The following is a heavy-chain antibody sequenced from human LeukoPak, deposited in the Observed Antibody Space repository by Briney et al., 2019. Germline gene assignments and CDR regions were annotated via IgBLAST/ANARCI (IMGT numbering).Heavy chain of an antibody. CDR3: ARGGCSSVSCAFDY. J-gene: IGHJ4*02. Sequence: GGSLRLSCAASGFTFSSYGMKWVRQAPGKGLEWVSSISSSSSHIYYADSVKGRFTISRDNAKNSLYLQMNSLRAEDTAVYYCARGGCSSVSCAFDYWGQGTLVTVSS. CDR2: ISSSSSHI. D-gene: IGHD2-2*01. CDR1: GFTFSSYG. V-gene: IGHV3-21*01.